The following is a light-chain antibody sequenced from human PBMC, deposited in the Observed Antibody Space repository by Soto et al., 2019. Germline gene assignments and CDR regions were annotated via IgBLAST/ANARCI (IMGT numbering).Light chain of an antibody. V-gene: IGLV2-14*01. CDR3: TSNTTRDAYV. CDR2: DVS. J-gene: IGLJ1*01. CDR1: SSDVGAYNY. Sequence: QSALAQPASVSGSPGQSITISCTGTSSDVGAYNYVSWYQQHPGKAPKLMIYDVSNRPSGVSSRFSGSKSGNTASLTISGLQADDVADYYCTSNTTRDAYVFVARTKVNV.